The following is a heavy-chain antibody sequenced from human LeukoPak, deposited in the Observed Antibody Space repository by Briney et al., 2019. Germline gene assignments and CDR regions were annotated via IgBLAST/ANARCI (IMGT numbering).Heavy chain of an antibody. CDR3: ASPSDYYDSKGAFDY. Sequence: GRSLRLSCAASGFTFSSYGMHWVRQAPGKGLEWVAVIWHDGSNKYYADSVKGRFTISRDNSKNTLYLQMNSLRAEDTAVYYCASPSDYYDSKGAFDYWGQGTLVTVSS. CDR2: IWHDGSNK. CDR1: GFTFSSYG. J-gene: IGHJ4*02. V-gene: IGHV3-33*01. D-gene: IGHD3-22*01.